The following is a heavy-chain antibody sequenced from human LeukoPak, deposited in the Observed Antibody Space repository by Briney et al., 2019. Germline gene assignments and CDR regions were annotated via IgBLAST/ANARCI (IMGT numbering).Heavy chain of an antibody. Sequence: GGALRLSCAASGFTFSSYRMCRGRQAPGKGLEWVSSISSSSSYIYYADSVKGRFTISRDNAKNSLYLQMNSLRAEDTAVYYCAANNWNVDYWGQGTLVTVSS. CDR2: ISSSSSYI. CDR3: AANNWNVDY. J-gene: IGHJ4*02. CDR1: GFTFSSYR. V-gene: IGHV3-21*01. D-gene: IGHD1-1*01.